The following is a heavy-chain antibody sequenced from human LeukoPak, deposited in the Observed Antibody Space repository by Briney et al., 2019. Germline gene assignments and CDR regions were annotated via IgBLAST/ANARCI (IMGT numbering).Heavy chain of an antibody. CDR1: GYTFTAYY. CDR2: INPNSGGT. D-gene: IGHD1-1*01. V-gene: IGHV1-2*02. Sequence: ASVKVSCKASGYTFTAYYMHWVRQAPGQGLEWMGWINPNSGGTNYAQKFQDRVTMTRDTSISTAYMELSRLRSDDTAVYYCARDGQGSGKTFDYWGQGTLVTVSS. CDR3: ARDGQGSGKTFDY. J-gene: IGHJ4*02.